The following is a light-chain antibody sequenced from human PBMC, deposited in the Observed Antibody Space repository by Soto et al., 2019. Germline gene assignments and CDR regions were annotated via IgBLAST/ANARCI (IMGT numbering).Light chain of an antibody. CDR1: QSLLYNNTYNY. J-gene: IGKJ5*01. CDR2: FGS. CDR3: MQALQSLT. Sequence: EILMTQSPLTLPVTPGEPSSISCVSSQSLLYNNTYNYLDWYVQKPGQSPQLLIYFGSNRAPGVPDRFSGSGSGTDFTLKINRVEAEDVGTYYCMQALQSLTFGQGTRLEIK. V-gene: IGKV2-28*01.